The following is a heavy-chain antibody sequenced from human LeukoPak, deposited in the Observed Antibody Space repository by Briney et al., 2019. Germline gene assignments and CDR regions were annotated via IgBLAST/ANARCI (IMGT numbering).Heavy chain of an antibody. Sequence: SETLSLTCTVSGGSLSSSNCYWGWVRQRPGMGMELIGRIHYSGSTSYNPSLKSRVPLSVDTSNNQFSLRLRVVTDVDTDVYFFQCNEDEYCYYPKTCHYWGQGTLVTVSS. J-gene: IGHJ4*02. CDR3: QCNEDEYCYYPKTCHY. V-gene: IGHV4-39*01. CDR2: IHYSGST. D-gene: IGHD2/OR15-2a*01. CDR1: GGSLSSSNCY.